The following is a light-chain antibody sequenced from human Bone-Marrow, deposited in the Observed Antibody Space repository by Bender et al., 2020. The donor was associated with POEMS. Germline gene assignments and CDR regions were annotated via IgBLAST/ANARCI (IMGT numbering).Light chain of an antibody. CDR2: EVN. CDR1: SSDVGSFDY. J-gene: IGLJ2*01. CDR3: SSSTTSTTLGI. V-gene: IGLV2-14*01. Sequence: QSAPTQPASVSGSPGQSITISCTATSSDVGSFDYFSWYQQYPGKAPKLIIFEVNSRPSGVSNRFSGSKSGNTASLTISSLQAEDEADYYCSSSTTSTTLGIFGGGTKLTVL.